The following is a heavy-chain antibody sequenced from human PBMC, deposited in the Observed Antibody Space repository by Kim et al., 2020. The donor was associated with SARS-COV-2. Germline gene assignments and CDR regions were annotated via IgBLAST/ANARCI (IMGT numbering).Heavy chain of an antibody. J-gene: IGHJ3*02. Sequence: SETLSLTCTVSGGSISSGGYYWSWIRQHPGKGLEWIGYIYYSGSTYYNPSLKSRVTISVDTSKNQFSLKLSSVTAADTAVYYCAKSWVENYYDSSAVKGNAFDIWGQGTMVTVSS. D-gene: IGHD3-22*01. V-gene: IGHV4-31*03. CDR1: GGSISSGGYY. CDR3: AKSWVENYYDSSAVKGNAFDI. CDR2: IYYSGST.